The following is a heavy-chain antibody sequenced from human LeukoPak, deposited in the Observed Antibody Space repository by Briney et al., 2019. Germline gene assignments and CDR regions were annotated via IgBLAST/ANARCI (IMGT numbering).Heavy chain of an antibody. V-gene: IGHV1-46*01. J-gene: IGHJ4*02. CDR1: GYTFTSYY. CDR2: INPSGGST. CDR3: ARDRSSLKMATMKATYFDY. D-gene: IGHD5-24*01. Sequence: ASVKVSCKASGYTFTSYYMHWVRQAPGQGLEWMGIINPSGGSTSYAQKFQGRVTMTRDTSTSTVYMELSSLRSEDTAVYYCARDRSSLKMATMKATYFDYWGQGTLVTVSS.